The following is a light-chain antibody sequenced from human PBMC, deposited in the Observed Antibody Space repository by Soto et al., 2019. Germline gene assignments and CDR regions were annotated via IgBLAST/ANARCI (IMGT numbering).Light chain of an antibody. CDR2: GAS. J-gene: IGKJ4*01. Sequence: EIVLTQSPATLSLSPGERATLSCRASQSVGSYLAWYQQKPGQAPRPLIYGASKRAPGVSARFSGSGSGTDFTLTINSLQSEDFAVYYCQHYVNWPLTFGGGTKVDIK. V-gene: IGKV3-11*01. CDR3: QHYVNWPLT. CDR1: QSVGSY.